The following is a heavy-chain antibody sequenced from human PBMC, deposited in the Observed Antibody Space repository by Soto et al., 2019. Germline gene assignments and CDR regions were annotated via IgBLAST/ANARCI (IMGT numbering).Heavy chain of an antibody. CDR3: ARVSMGGYYDSSGYYYSFDY. CDR2: INPNSGGT. V-gene: IGHV1-2*02. Sequence: AAVKVSCKASGYTFTGYYMHWVRQAPGQGLEWMGWINPNSGGTNYAQKFQGRVTMTRDTSISTAYMELSRLRSDDTAVYYCARVSMGGYYDSSGYYYSFDYWGQGTLVTVSS. D-gene: IGHD3-22*01. CDR1: GYTFTGYY. J-gene: IGHJ4*02.